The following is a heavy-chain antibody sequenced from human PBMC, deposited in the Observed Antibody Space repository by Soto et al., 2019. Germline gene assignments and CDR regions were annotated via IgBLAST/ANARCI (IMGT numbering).Heavy chain of an antibody. J-gene: IGHJ5*01. Sequence: QVQLVESGGGVVQPGRSLSLSCEASGFMFGTSGMHWVRQAPGKGLEWVSGIWLDGSERYYSDSVKGRFTISRDNSKNTLFLQMNSLRGEDTAVYFGARYATGTTSFLASWGQGTLVNVSS. CDR3: ARYATGTTSFLAS. D-gene: IGHD1-1*01. V-gene: IGHV3-33*01. CDR1: GFMFGTSG. CDR2: IWLDGSER.